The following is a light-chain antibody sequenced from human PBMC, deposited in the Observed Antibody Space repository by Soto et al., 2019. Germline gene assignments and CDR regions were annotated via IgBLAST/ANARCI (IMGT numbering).Light chain of an antibody. V-gene: IGKV1-5*01. Sequence: PITQSPSSLSASVGDRVSITCRASQSISSWLAWYQQKPGKAPKLLISHTSSLRSGVPSRFRGSGSGTDLTITISTLKPEDFETDYCQEGNSFPPTFGGGTKVDIK. CDR2: HTS. CDR1: QSISSW. J-gene: IGKJ4*01. CDR3: QEGNSFPPT.